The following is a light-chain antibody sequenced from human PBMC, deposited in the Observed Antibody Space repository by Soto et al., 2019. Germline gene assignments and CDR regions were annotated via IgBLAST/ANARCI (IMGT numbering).Light chain of an antibody. CDR3: QQRSIGLT. J-gene: IGKJ4*01. Sequence: EIVLTQSPATLSLSPGERATLSCRASQSVSSYLAWYQQKPGQAPRLLIYDASNRASGIPARFSGSGSGTDITLTISSLEPEDFAVYFCQQRSIGLTFGGGPKVEIK. CDR1: QSVSSY. V-gene: IGKV3-11*01. CDR2: DAS.